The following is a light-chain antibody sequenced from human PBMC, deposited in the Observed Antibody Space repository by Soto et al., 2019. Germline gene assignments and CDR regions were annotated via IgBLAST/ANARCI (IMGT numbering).Light chain of an antibody. J-gene: IGKJ5*01. CDR2: GAS. Sequence: EIVLTQSPGTLSLSPGERATLYCRASQSVSSSHLAWYQQKPGQAPRLLIYGASSRATGIPDRFSGSGSGTDFTLTISSLQSEDFAVYYCQQYHNWPITFGQGTRLEIK. V-gene: IGKV3-20*01. CDR3: QQYHNWPIT. CDR1: QSVSSSH.